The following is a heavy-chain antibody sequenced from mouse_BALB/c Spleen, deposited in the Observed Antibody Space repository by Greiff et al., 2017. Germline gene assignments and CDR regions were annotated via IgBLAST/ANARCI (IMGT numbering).Heavy chain of an antibody. CDR3: ARQDYRYDVWYFDV. V-gene: IGHV5-12-1*01. CDR1: GFAFSSYD. J-gene: IGHJ1*01. Sequence: EVQGVESGGGLVKPGGSLKLSCAASGFAFSSYDMSWVRQTPEKRLEWVAYISSGGGSTYYPDTVKGRFTISRDNAKNTLYLQMSSLKSEDTAMYYCARQDYRYDVWYFDVWGAGTTVTVSS. CDR2: ISSGGGST. D-gene: IGHD2-14*01.